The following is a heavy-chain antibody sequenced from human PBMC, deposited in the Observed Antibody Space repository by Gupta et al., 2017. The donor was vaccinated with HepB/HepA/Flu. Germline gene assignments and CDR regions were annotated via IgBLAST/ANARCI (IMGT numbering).Heavy chain of an antibody. D-gene: IGHD3-10*01. J-gene: IGHJ5*02. Sequence: QVQLQQWGAGLLKPSETLSLTCAVYGGSFSGYYWSWIRQPPGKGLEWIGEINHSGSTNYNPSLKSRVTISVDTSKNQFSLKLSSVTAADTAVXYXARGGSXYGSGRVSSWFDPWGQGTLVTVSS. V-gene: IGHV4-34*01. CDR2: INHSGST. CDR3: ARGGSXYGSGRVSSWFDP. CDR1: GGSFSGYY.